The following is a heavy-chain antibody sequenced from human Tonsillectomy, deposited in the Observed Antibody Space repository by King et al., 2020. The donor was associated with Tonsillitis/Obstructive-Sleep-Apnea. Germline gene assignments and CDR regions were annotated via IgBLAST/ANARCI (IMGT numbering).Heavy chain of an antibody. J-gene: IGHJ3*02. CDR3: AREDYCSSASWLEDSTDAFDI. Sequence: DVQLVESGGGLVKPGGSLRLSCAASGSTFSTYTMNWVRQAPGKGLEWVSYISSGSNYIYYADSVKGRFTISRDNAKNSLYLQMNRLRAEDTAMYYCAREDYCSSASWLEDSTDAFDIGGQGTMVTVSS. V-gene: IGHV3-21*01. CDR2: ISSGSNYI. D-gene: IGHD2-2*01. CDR1: GSTFSTYT.